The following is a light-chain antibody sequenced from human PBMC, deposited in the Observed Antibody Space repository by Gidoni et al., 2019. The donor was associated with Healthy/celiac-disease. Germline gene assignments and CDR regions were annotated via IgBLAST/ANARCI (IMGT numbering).Light chain of an antibody. V-gene: IGLV3-1*01. CDR1: KLGDKY. J-gene: IGLJ2*01. CDR2: QDS. CDR3: QAWDSSTAGV. Sequence: SYAMTQPPSVSVSPGQTASITCSGDKLGDKYACWYQQKPGQSPVLVIYQDSKRPSGIPERFSRSNSGNTATLTISGTQAMDEADYYCQAWDSSTAGVFGGGTKLTVL.